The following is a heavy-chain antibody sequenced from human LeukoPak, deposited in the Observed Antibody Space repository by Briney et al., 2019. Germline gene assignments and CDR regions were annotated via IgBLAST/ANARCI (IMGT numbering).Heavy chain of an antibody. Sequence: SGPTLVKPTQNLTLTCTFSGFSLSTSGVGVGWIRQPPGKALEWLALIYWNDDKRYSPSLKSRLTITKDTSKNQVVLTMTNMDPVDTATYYCAHAYYDFWSGYYPFPYYFDYWGQGTLVTVSS. CDR3: AHAYYDFWSGYYPFPYYFDY. J-gene: IGHJ4*02. CDR2: IYWNDDK. V-gene: IGHV2-5*01. D-gene: IGHD3-3*01. CDR1: GFSLSTSGVG.